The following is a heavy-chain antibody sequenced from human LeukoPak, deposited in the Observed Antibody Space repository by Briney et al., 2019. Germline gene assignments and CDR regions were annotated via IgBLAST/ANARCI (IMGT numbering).Heavy chain of an antibody. CDR1: GYTFTSYY. CDR2: FNPNSGGA. V-gene: IGHV1-2*02. Sequence: ASVKVSCKASGYTFTSYYMHWVRQAPGQGLEWMGWFNPNSGGANYAQKFQGRVTMTRDTSISTAYMELSRLRSDDTAVYFCARDLYYGSGTAHGVACDIWGQGTMV. J-gene: IGHJ3*02. CDR3: ARDLYYGSGTAHGVACDI. D-gene: IGHD3-10*01.